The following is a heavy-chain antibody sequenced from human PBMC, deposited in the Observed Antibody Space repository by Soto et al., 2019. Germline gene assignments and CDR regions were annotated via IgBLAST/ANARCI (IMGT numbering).Heavy chain of an antibody. D-gene: IGHD5-18*01. CDR2: IYYSGST. V-gene: IGHV4-31*03. Sequence: PSETLSLTCTVSGGSIISGGYYWIWIRQHPGKGLEWIGYIYYSGSTYYNPSLKSRVTISVDTSKNQFSLKLSSVTAADTAVYYCARDTPRGYSYGSFDYWGQGTLVTVSS. J-gene: IGHJ4*02. CDR1: GGSIISGGYY. CDR3: ARDTPRGYSYGSFDY.